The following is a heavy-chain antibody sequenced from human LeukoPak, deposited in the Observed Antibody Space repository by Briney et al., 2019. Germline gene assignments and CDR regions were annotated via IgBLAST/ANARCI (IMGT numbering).Heavy chain of an antibody. Sequence: PSETLSLTCTVSGGSISSGSYYWSWIRQPAGKGLEWIGRIYTSGSTNYNPSLKSRVTISVDTSRNQFSLKLSSVTAADTAVYYCARASTKLYYMDVWGKGTTVTISS. V-gene: IGHV4-61*02. CDR2: IYTSGST. J-gene: IGHJ6*03. CDR1: GGSISSGSYY. CDR3: ARASTKLYYMDV.